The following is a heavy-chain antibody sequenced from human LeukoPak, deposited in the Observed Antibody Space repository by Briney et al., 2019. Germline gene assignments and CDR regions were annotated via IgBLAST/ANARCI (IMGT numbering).Heavy chain of an antibody. V-gene: IGHV1-18*01. J-gene: IGHJ4*02. D-gene: IGHD3-10*01. CDR3: ARDPMVRGISRPFDY. Sequence: ASVTVSCKASGYTFSSYGISWVRQAPGQGLEWMGWISTYNGNTNYAQKLQGRVTMSTDTSTSTAYMELRSLGSDDTAVYYCARDPMVRGISRPFDYWGQGTLVTVSS. CDR2: ISTYNGNT. CDR1: GYTFSSYG.